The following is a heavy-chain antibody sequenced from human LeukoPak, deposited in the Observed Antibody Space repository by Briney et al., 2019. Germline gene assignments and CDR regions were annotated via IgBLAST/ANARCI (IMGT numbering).Heavy chain of an antibody. Sequence: SETLSLTCTVSGGSISSYYWSWIRQPPGKGLEWIGYIYYSGSTNYNPSLKSRVTISVDTSKNQFSLKLSSVTATDTAVYYCARVRHDSYGFDYWGQGTLVTVSS. CDR2: IYYSGST. CDR1: GGSISSYY. V-gene: IGHV4-59*01. CDR3: ARVRHDSYGFDY. J-gene: IGHJ4*02. D-gene: IGHD5-18*01.